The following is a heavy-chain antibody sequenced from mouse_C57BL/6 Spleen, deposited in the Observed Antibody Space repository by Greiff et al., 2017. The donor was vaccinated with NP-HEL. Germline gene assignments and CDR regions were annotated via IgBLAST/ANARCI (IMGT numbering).Heavy chain of an antibody. V-gene: IGHV1-15*01. CDR1: GYTFTDYE. CDR3: TCPSMDY. CDR2: IDPETGGT. J-gene: IGHJ4*01. Sequence: QVQLQQSGAELVRPGASVTLSCKASGYTFTDYEMHWVKQTPVHGLEWIGAIDPETGGTAYNQKFKGQAILTADKSSSTAYMELRSLTSEDSAVYYCTCPSMDYWGQGTSVTVSS.